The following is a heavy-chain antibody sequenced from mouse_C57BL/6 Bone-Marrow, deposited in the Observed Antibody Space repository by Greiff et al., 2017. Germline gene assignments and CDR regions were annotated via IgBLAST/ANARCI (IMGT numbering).Heavy chain of an antibody. V-gene: IGHV1-55*01. J-gene: IGHJ3*01. CDR2: IYPGSGST. CDR3: ARPYYGSSYGFAY. Sequence: VQLQQPGAELVKPGASVKMSCKASGYTFTSYWITWVKQRPGQGLAWIGDIYPGSGSTNYNEKFKSKATLTVDTSSSTAYMQLSSLTSEDSAVYYCARPYYGSSYGFAYWGQGTLVTVSA. D-gene: IGHD1-1*01. CDR1: GYTFTSYW.